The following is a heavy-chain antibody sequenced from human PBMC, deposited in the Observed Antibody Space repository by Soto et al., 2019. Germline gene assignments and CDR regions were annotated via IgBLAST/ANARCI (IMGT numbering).Heavy chain of an antibody. D-gene: IGHD3-9*01. CDR3: ARVRYGRLLSDILTGYYGY. V-gene: IGHV3-30-3*01. J-gene: IGHJ4*02. CDR2: ISYDGSNK. Sequence: GGSLRLSCAASGFTFSSYAMHWVRQAPGKGLEWVAVISYDGSNKYYADSVKGRFTISRDNSKNTLYLQMNSLRAEDTAVYYCARVRYGRLLSDILTGYYGYWGQGTLVTVSS. CDR1: GFTFSSYA.